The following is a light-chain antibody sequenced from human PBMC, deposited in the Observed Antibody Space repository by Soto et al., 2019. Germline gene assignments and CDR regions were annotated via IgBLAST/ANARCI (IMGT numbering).Light chain of an antibody. V-gene: IGKV1-39*01. CDR2: DAS. Sequence: DIQVTQSPSSLSASVGDRVTISCRASQSISGYLNWYQQKPGKAPNLLIFDASSLQSGVPSRFSGRGSGAEYTLTISSLQPEDFATYFCQHSYSNFPITFGQGTKVDI. CDR3: QHSYSNFPIT. CDR1: QSISGY. J-gene: IGKJ1*01.